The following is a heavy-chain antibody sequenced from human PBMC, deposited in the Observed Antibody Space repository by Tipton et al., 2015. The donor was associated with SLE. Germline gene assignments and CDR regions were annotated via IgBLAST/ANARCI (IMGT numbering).Heavy chain of an antibody. D-gene: IGHD3-16*01. CDR2: IYTSGST. V-gene: IGHV4-61*02. CDR1: GGSISSGSYY. Sequence: TLSLTCTVSGGSISSGSYYWSWIRQPAGKGLEWIGRIYTSGSTNYNPSLKSRVTISVDTSKNQFSLKLSSVTAADTAVYYCARISVARGGYGMDVWGQGTTVTVSS. J-gene: IGHJ6*02. CDR3: ARISVARGGYGMDV.